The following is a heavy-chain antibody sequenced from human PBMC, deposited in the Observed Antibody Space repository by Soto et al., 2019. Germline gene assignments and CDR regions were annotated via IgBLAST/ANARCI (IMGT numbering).Heavy chain of an antibody. CDR1: GGSFSGYY. J-gene: IGHJ4*02. Sequence: QVQLQQWGAGLLKPSETLSLTCAVYGGSFSGYYWTWIRQPPGTGLEWIGEINHSGSTNYNPSLKCRVTMSVDPSKNQFSLTLTSVTAADTAVYYCARDKITGLFDYWGQGTLVTVSS. CDR3: ARDKITGLFDY. CDR2: INHSGST. D-gene: IGHD2-8*02. V-gene: IGHV4-34*01.